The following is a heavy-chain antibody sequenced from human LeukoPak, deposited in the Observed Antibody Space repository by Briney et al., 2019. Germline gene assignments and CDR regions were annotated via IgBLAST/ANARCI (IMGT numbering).Heavy chain of an antibody. CDR2: IYTSGST. CDR3: ARGSAGNPHDY. Sequence: SETLSLTCTVSGGSISSGSYYWSWIRQPAGKGLEWIGRIYTSGSTNYNPSLKSRVTISVDKSKNQFSLKLSSVTAADTAVYYCARGSAGNPHDYWGQGTLVTVSS. V-gene: IGHV4-61*02. CDR1: GGSISSGSYY. J-gene: IGHJ4*02. D-gene: IGHD1-14*01.